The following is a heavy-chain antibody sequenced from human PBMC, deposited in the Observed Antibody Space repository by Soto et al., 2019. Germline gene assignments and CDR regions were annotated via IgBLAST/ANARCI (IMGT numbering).Heavy chain of an antibody. D-gene: IGHD2-2*01. CDR1: GFTFSSYA. CDR2: MRGSGGST. V-gene: IGHV3-23*01. J-gene: IGHJ4*02. CDR3: AKFNVVVPTPHRATY. Sequence: GGSVRLSCASSGFTFSSYAMSWVRQAPGKGLEWVSGMRGSGGSTHYADSVKGRFTISRDNSKNMFYLQMNSLRVEDPAVYFCAKFNVVVPTPHRATYWAQATLFPVS.